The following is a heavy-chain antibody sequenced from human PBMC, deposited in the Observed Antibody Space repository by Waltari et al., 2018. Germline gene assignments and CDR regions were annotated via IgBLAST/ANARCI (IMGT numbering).Heavy chain of an antibody. V-gene: IGHV3-53*01. J-gene: IGHJ5*02. Sequence: EVQLVESGGGLIQPGGSLRLSCAASGFTVSSNYMSWVRQAPGKGLEWVSVIYSGGSTYDADSVKGRFTISRDNSKNTLYLQMNSLRAEDTAVYYCARGRDSSGWYDNWFDPWGQGTLVTVSS. CDR3: ARGRDSSGWYDNWFDP. CDR1: GFTVSSNY. CDR2: IYSGGST. D-gene: IGHD6-19*01.